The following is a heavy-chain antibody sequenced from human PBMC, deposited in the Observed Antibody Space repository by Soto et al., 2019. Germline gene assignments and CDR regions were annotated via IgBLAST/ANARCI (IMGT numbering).Heavy chain of an antibody. V-gene: IGHV5-51*01. CDR3: ARGKRVPHYNWFDP. J-gene: IGHJ5*02. D-gene: IGHD2-2*01. CDR1: GYRFTNYW. CDR2: IYPGDSDT. Sequence: PGESLKISCKGSGYRFTNYWIGWVRQMPGKGLEWVGIIYPGDSDTQYSPSFQGHVTISADKSINTLYLQMNSLRAEDTAVYYCARGKRVPHYNWFDPWGQGTLVTVSS.